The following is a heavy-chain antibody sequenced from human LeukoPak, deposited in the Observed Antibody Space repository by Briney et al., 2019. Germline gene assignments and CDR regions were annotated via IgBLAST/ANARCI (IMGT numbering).Heavy chain of an antibody. J-gene: IGHJ4*02. Sequence: GGSLRLSCAASGFTFSTYGMHWVRQAPGKGLEWVAVISYDGSNEYYADSVKGRFTISRDNSKNTLYLQMNSLRAEDTAVYYCATPSSTMIVVDIGDYWGQGTLATVSS. V-gene: IGHV3-30*03. CDR2: ISYDGSNE. CDR1: GFTFSTYG. D-gene: IGHD3-22*01. CDR3: ATPSSTMIVVDIGDY.